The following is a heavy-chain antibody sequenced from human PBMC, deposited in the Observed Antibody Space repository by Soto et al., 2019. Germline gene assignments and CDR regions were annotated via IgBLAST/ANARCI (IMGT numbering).Heavy chain of an antibody. CDR2: ISSNGGST. CDR1: GFTFSSYA. CDR3: ARDPLEYSNYYYYGMDV. D-gene: IGHD4-4*01. Sequence: GGSLRLSCAASGFTFSSYAMHWVRQAPGKGLEYVSAISSNGGSTYYANSVKGRFTISRDNSKNTLYLQMGSLRAEDMAVYYCARDPLEYSNYYYYGMDVWGQGTTVTVSS. J-gene: IGHJ6*02. V-gene: IGHV3-64*01.